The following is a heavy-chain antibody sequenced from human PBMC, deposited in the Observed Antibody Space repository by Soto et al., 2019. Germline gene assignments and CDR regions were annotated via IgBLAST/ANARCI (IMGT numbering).Heavy chain of an antibody. CDR3: ARGQMVYAIQNYYYYXMDV. Sequence: WVSYISSSTSNIYYADSVKGRFAISRDNAKNSLYLQMNSLRDEDTAVHYCARGQMVYAIQNYYYYXMDVWGQGTTVTVSS. CDR2: ISSSTSNI. J-gene: IGHJ6*02. V-gene: IGHV3-48*02. D-gene: IGHD2-8*01.